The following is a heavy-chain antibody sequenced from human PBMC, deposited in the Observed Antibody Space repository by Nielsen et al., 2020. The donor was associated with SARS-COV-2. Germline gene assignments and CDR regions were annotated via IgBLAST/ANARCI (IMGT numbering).Heavy chain of an antibody. Sequence: GESLKISCAASGFTFSSHWMSWVRQAPGKGLEWVANIKQDGSEKYYMDSVKGRFTISRDNAKNSLYLQINSLRAEDTAVYYCAVDYWGSYDSWGQGTLVTVSS. CDR1: GFTFSSHW. CDR2: IKQDGSEK. D-gene: IGHD3-16*01. J-gene: IGHJ4*02. CDR3: AVDYWGSYDS. V-gene: IGHV3-7*03.